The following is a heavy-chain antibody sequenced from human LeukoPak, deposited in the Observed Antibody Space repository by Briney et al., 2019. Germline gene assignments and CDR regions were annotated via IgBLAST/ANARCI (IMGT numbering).Heavy chain of an antibody. Sequence: GGSLRLSCAASGFNLSSYEMNWVRQAPGKGLEWVSYISNSGNTIYYADSVKGRFTISRDNAKNSLYLQMNSLRAEDTAVYYCAELGITMIGGVWGKGTTVTISS. J-gene: IGHJ6*04. CDR3: AELGITMIGGV. CDR2: ISNSGNTI. D-gene: IGHD3-10*02. CDR1: GFNLSSYE. V-gene: IGHV3-48*03.